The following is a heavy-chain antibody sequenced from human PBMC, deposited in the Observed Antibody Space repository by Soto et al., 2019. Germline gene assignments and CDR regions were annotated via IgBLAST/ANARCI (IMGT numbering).Heavy chain of an antibody. CDR1: GGSISSSNSY. V-gene: IGHV4-39*01. CDR2: IYYSGST. D-gene: IGHD1-26*01. J-gene: IGHJ4*02. Sequence: QLQLQESGPGLVKPSETLSLTCTVSGGSISSSNSYWGWIRQPPGKGLEWIGSIYYSGSTYYNPSLTSRVSISVDTSKNQCSLKLSSVTAADTAVYYCARRGFMGATTIDYWGQGTLVTVSS. CDR3: ARRGFMGATTIDY.